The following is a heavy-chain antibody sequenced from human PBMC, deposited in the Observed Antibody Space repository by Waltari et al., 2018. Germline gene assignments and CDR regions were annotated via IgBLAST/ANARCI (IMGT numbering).Heavy chain of an antibody. CDR3: ARNSGSYSYAMDV. CDR1: GFTVGSNH. Sequence: EVQLVETGGGLIQPGGSLRLSCAAPGFTVGSNHISWVRQAPGKGLEWVSVIDSGGSTYYADSVKGRFTISRDNSKNTLYLQMNSLRAEDTAVYYCARNSGSYSYAMDVWGQGTTVTVSS. V-gene: IGHV3-53*02. CDR2: IDSGGST. J-gene: IGHJ6*02. D-gene: IGHD1-26*01.